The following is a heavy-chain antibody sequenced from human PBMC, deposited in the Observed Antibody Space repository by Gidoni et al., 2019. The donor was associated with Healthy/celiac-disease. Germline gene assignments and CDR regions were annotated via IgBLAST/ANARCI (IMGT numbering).Heavy chain of an antibody. V-gene: IGHV3-49*03. CDR1: GFTFGAYA. Sequence: EVQLVESGGGLVQPGRSLRLSCTASGFTFGAYAMSWFRQAPGKGLEWVGFIRSKAYGGTTEYAASVKGRFTISRDDSKSIAYLQMNSLKTEDTAVYYCTRERQLVPDYYYYYGMDVWGQGTTVTVSS. CDR2: IRSKAYGGTT. D-gene: IGHD6-6*01. CDR3: TRERQLVPDYYYYYGMDV. J-gene: IGHJ6*02.